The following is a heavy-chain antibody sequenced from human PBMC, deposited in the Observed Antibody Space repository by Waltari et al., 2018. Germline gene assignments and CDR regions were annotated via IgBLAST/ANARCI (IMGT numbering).Heavy chain of an antibody. J-gene: IGHJ5*02. CDR3: ARSYGVGYPT. Sequence: QVLVQESGPGLVQPSETLSLTCSVSGDSISRFYWIWVRQSPGKGLEYLAFIFNGRTTDYNPSLGGRATISIDTSTNQFFRRLTSVTTADTGVYYCARSYGVGYPTWGQGTLVTVAS. CDR2: IFNGRTT. V-gene: IGHV4-59*01. CDR1: GDSISRFY. D-gene: IGHD3-16*01.